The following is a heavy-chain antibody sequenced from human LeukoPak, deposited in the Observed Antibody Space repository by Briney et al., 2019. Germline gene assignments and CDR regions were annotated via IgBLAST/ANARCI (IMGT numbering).Heavy chain of an antibody. CDR2: INRSGST. D-gene: IGHD6-19*01. CDR3: ARGSPRVAGLSKDWYFDL. V-gene: IGHV4-34*01. Sequence: SETLSLTCAVYGGSFSGYYWSWIRQPPGKGLEWIGEINRSGSTNYNPSLKSRVTISVDTSKNQFSLKLSSVTAADTAVYYCARGSPRVAGLSKDWYFDLWGRGTLVTVSS. CDR1: GGSFSGYY. J-gene: IGHJ2*01.